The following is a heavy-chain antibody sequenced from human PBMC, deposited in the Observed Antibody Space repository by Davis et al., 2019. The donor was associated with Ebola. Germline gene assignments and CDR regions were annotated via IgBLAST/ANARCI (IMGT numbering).Heavy chain of an antibody. Sequence: ASVKVSCKASGYTFTSYGISWVRQAPGQGLEWMGWISAYNGNTDYAQKLQGRVTMTTDTSTSTAYMELRSLRSDDTAVYYCARATTVTTNYWYFDLWGRGTQVTVSS. CDR3: ARATTVTTNYWYFDL. J-gene: IGHJ2*01. CDR2: ISAYNGNT. D-gene: IGHD4-17*01. V-gene: IGHV1-18*01. CDR1: GYTFTSYG.